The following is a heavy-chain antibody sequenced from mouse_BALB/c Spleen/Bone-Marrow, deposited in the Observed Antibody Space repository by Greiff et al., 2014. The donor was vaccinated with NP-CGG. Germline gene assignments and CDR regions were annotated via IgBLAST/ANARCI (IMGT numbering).Heavy chain of an antibody. V-gene: IGHV1-82*01. CDR1: GYAFSSSW. CDR3: ALYDYDGLSWFAY. Sequence: VKLQESGSELVKPGASVKISCKASGYAFSSSWMNWVKQRPGQGLEWIGRIYPGDGNTNYNGKFKGKATLTADKSFTTAYMQLSSLTSVDSAVYFCALYDYDGLSWFAYWGQGTLVTVSA. D-gene: IGHD2-4*01. J-gene: IGHJ3*01. CDR2: IYPGDGNT.